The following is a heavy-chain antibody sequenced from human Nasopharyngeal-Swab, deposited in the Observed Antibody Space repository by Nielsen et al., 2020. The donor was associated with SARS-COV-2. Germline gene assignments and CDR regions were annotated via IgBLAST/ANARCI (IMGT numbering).Heavy chain of an antibody. V-gene: IGHV4-39*07. CDR3: AGGRNGWYGVGDY. Sequence: WIRQPPGKGLEWIASIYYGGSTYYNPSPKSRVTISLDTSKNHFSLKLTSVTAADTATFYCAGGRNGWYGVGDYWGQGTLVTVSS. CDR2: IYYGGST. D-gene: IGHD6-19*01. J-gene: IGHJ4*02.